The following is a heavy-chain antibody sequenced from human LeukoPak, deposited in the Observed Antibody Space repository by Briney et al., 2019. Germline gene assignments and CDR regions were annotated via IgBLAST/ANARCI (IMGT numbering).Heavy chain of an antibody. D-gene: IGHD3-22*01. CDR2: INRNGGST. Sequence: GGSLRLSCAASGFTFDDYGMRWVRQAPGKGLEWVSGINRNGGSTGYADSVKGRFTISRDNAKNSLYLQMNSLRAEDTALYYCARESNYYDSSGYVNYFDYWGQGTLVTVSS. J-gene: IGHJ4*02. CDR1: GFTFDDYG. CDR3: ARESNYYDSSGYVNYFDY. V-gene: IGHV3-20*04.